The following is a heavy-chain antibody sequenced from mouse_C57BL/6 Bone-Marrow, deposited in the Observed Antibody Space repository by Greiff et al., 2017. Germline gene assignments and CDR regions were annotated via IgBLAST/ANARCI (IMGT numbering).Heavy chain of an antibody. V-gene: IGHV5-15*01. CDR1: GFTFSDYG. Sequence: EVHLVESGGGLVQPGGSLKLSCAASGFTFSDYGMAWVRQAPRKGLEWVAFISNLAYSIYYADNVTGRFTIARENAKNTLYLEMSSLRSEDTDMYNFAINYYGRDNYAIDYWGQGTSVTVSS. CDR2: ISNLAYSI. CDR3: AINYYGRDNYAIDY. D-gene: IGHD1-1*01. J-gene: IGHJ4*01.